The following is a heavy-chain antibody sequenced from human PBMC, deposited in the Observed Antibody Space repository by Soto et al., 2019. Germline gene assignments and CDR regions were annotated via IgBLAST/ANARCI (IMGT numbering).Heavy chain of an antibody. J-gene: IGHJ4*02. CDR3: ARDYDYVWGSYRPPGY. Sequence: SETLSLTCTVSGGSISSYYWSWIRQPPGKGLEWIGYIYYSGSTNYNPSLKSRVTISVDTSKNQFSLKLSSVTAADTAVYYCARDYDYVWGSYRPPGYWGQGTLVTVSS. V-gene: IGHV4-59*01. CDR2: IYYSGST. CDR1: GGSISSYY. D-gene: IGHD3-16*02.